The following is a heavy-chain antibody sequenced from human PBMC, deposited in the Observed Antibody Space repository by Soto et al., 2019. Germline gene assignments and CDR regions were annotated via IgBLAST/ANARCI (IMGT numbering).Heavy chain of an antibody. CDR2: IWYDGSNK. J-gene: IGHJ6*02. CDR1: GFTFSSYG. V-gene: IGHV3-33*01. D-gene: IGHD6-6*01. Sequence: GGSLRLSCAASGFTFSSYGMHWVRQAPGKGLEWVAVIWYDGSNKYYADSVKGRFTISRDNSKNTLYLQMNSLRAEDTAVYYCASEGQSSSYGMDVWGQGTTVTVSS. CDR3: ASEGQSSSYGMDV.